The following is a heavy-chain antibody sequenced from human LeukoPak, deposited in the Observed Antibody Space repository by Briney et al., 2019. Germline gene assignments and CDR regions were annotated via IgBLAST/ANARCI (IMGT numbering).Heavy chain of an antibody. CDR1: RYIFSDLS. CDR2: FDSEDGET. J-gene: IGHJ3*02. V-gene: IGHV1-24*01. Sequence: GASVKVSCKVSRYIFSDLSMHWVRQAPGKGLEWMGGFDSEDGETIYAQKFQGRVTMTTDTSTRTAYMELRSLRSDDTAVYYCARRLDIVVSIAFDIWGQGTMVTVSS. D-gene: IGHD5-12*01. CDR3: ARRLDIVVSIAFDI.